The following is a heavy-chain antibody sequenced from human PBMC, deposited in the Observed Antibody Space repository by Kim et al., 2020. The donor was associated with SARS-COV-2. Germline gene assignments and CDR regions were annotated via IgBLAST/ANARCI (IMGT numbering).Heavy chain of an antibody. V-gene: IGHV3-23*01. Sequence: GGSLRLSCAASGFTFSSYAMSWVRQAPGKGLEWVSAISGSGGSTYYADSVKGRFTISRDNSKNTLYLQMNSLRAEDTAVYYCAKDKRSRGIDYGDYVNEVGFSTYYYYGMDVGPRDHGHRLL. D-gene: IGHD4-17*01. J-gene: IGHJ6*02. CDR3: AKDKRSRGIDYGDYVNEVGFSTYYYYGMDV. CDR1: GFTFSSYA. CDR2: ISGSGGST.